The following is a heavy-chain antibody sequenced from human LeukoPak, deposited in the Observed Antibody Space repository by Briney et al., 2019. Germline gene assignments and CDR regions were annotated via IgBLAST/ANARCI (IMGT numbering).Heavy chain of an antibody. CDR1: GGSISSGDYY. CDR3: ARVLTFGGVIAN. Sequence: SQTLSLTCTVSGGSISSGDYYWSWIRQPPGKGLEWIGYIYYSGSTYYNPSLKSRVTISVDTSKNQFSLKLSSVTAADTAVYYCARVLTFGGVIANWGQGTLVTVSS. J-gene: IGHJ4*02. CDR2: IYYSGST. D-gene: IGHD3-16*02. V-gene: IGHV4-30-4*01.